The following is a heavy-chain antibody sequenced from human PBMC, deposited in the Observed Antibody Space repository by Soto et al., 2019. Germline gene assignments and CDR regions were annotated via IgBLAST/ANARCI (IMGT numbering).Heavy chain of an antibody. CDR1: GGSFSNYY. CDR3: ARFYDSSGSFDY. J-gene: IGHJ4*02. D-gene: IGHD3-22*01. CDR2: IFYSGSS. Sequence: PSETLSLTCTVSGGSFSNYYWSWIRQPPGKGLEWIGFIFYSGSSNHNPSLRSRVTISVDTSKNQFSLKLSSVTATDTAVYFCARFYDSSGSFDYWGQGTLVTVSS. V-gene: IGHV4-59*08.